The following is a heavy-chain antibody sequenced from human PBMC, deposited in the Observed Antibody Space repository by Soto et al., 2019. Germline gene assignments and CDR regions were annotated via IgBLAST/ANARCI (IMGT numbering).Heavy chain of an antibody. CDR2: XXXXXXX. V-gene: IGHV4-38-2*02. CDR1: GYSISSGSY. CDR3: AKAHVMVVAGSPFDY. J-gene: IGHJ4*01. D-gene: IGHD6-19*01. Sequence: PSETLSLTCTVSGYSISSGSYWGWIRQPPGKGPEWIASXXXXXXXXXXXXXXXXVTVSVDKSNNQFSLKLRSVTAADTAVYYCAKAHVMVVAGSPFDYWGHGTLVTVSS.